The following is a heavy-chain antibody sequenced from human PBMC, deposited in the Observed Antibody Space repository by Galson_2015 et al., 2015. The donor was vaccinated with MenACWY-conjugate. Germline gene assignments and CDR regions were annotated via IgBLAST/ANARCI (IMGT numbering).Heavy chain of an antibody. Sequence: ETLSLTCTVCGGSISGYYWGWIRQPPGQGLEWIASINYSGRTFYNPFLMSRVSISVDMSKSQYSLKLTSVTAADTAVYFCARRTPELNWFDPWGQGTLVTVAS. J-gene: IGHJ5*02. D-gene: IGHD1-26*01. CDR3: ARRTPELNWFDP. CDR2: INYSGRT. CDR1: GGSISGYY. V-gene: IGHV4-59*05.